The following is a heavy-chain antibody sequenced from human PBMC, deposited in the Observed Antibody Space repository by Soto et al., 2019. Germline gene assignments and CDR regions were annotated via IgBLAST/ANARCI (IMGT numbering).Heavy chain of an antibody. J-gene: IGHJ4*02. V-gene: IGHV3-23*01. CDR1: GFTFSTYA. Sequence: PGGSLRLSCAASGFTFSTYAMARIRQAPGKGLEWVSGISNNGGRTYYAASVKGRFTISRDNSKNTLYLQMNSLSPEDTAIYYCAKDHHTTIPVARAFWGQATLVTVSS. D-gene: IGHD6-19*01. CDR3: AKDHHTTIPVARAF. CDR2: ISNNGGRT.